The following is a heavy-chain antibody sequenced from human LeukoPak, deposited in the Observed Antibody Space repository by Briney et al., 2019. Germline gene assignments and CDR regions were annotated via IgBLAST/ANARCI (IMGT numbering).Heavy chain of an antibody. CDR1: GGSISSYY. CDR2: IYYSGST. CDR3: ARVPGYSSSWCVSGYYGMDV. V-gene: IGHV4-59*01. J-gene: IGHJ6*02. Sequence: SETLSLTCTVSGGSISSYYWSWIRQPPGKGLEWIGYIYYSGSTNYNPSLKSRVTISVDTSKNQFSLKLSSVTAADTAVYYCARVPGYSSSWCVSGYYGMDVWGQGTTVTVSS. D-gene: IGHD6-13*01.